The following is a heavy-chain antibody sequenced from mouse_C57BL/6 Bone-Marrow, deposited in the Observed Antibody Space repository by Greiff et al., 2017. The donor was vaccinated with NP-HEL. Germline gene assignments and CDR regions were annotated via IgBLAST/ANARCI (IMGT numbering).Heavy chain of an antibody. Sequence: VQLQQPGAELVRPGSSVKLSCKASGYTFTSYWMDWVKQRPGQGLEWIGNIYPSDSETHYNQKFKDKATLTVDKSSSTAYMQLSSLTSEDSAVYYCARRAVYDGYPDWYFDVWGTGTTVTVSS. J-gene: IGHJ1*03. V-gene: IGHV1-61*01. CDR2: IYPSDSET. D-gene: IGHD2-3*01. CDR3: ARRAVYDGYPDWYFDV. CDR1: GYTFTSYW.